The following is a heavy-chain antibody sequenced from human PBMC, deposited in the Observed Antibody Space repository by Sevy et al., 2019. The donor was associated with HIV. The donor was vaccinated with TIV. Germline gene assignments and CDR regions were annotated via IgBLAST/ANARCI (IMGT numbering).Heavy chain of an antibody. CDR3: AREGSSHSMDV. J-gene: IGHJ6*02. V-gene: IGHV3-48*03. CDR1: GITFSSYE. Sequence: GGSLRLSCAASGITFSSYEMNWDRQAPGKGLEWVSYISSSGSTIYYADSVKGRFTISRDNAKNSQYLQMNSLRAEDTGVYYCAREGSSHSMDVWGQGTTVTVSS. D-gene: IGHD1-26*01. CDR2: ISSSGSTI.